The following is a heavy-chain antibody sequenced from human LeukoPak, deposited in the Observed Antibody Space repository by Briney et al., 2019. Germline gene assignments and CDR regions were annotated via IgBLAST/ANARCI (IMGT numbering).Heavy chain of an antibody. V-gene: IGHV3-30*02. CDR3: AKDPEDCSSTSCYKPLYFDY. D-gene: IGHD2-2*02. CDR1: GFTFSSYD. J-gene: IGHJ4*02. CDR2: IRYDGSNK. Sequence: GGSLRLSCAASGFTFSSYDMHWVRQAPGKGLEWVAFIRYDGSNKYYADSVKGRFTISRDNSKNTLYLQMNSLRAEDTAVYYCAKDPEDCSSTSCYKPLYFDYWGQGTLVTVSS.